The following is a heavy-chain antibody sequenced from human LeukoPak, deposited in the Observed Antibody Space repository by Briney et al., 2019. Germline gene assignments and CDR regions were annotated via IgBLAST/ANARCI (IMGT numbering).Heavy chain of an antibody. V-gene: IGHV4-34*01. CDR2: INHSGST. CDR1: GGSFSGYY. J-gene: IGHJ6*02. Sequence: PSETLSLTCAVYGGSFSGYYWSWIRQPPGKGLEWIGEINHSGSTNYNPSLKSRVTISVDTSKNQFSLKLSSVTAADTAVYYCARTPGERLQRYYYYGMDVWGQGTTVTVSS. D-gene: IGHD5-24*01. CDR3: ARTPGERLQRYYYYGMDV.